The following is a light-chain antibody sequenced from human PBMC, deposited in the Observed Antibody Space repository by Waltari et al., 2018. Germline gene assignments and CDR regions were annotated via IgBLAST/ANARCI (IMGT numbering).Light chain of an antibody. CDR2: KAS. Sequence: DIQMTQSPSSLSASVGDTVTISCRASQSISNWLAWYQQKPGKAPKLLIYKASSLQSGVPSRFSGSGSGTHFTLIISSLQPEDFATYYCLQYGSSPLTFGGGTKVEIK. V-gene: IGKV1-12*01. CDR1: QSISNW. CDR3: LQYGSSPLT. J-gene: IGKJ4*01.